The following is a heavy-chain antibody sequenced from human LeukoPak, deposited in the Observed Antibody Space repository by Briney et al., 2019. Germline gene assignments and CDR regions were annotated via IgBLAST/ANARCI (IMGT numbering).Heavy chain of an antibody. CDR3: ARVQRGYSPQVFDY. CDR2: INHSGST. V-gene: IGHV4-34*01. CDR1: GGSFSGYY. D-gene: IGHD5-18*01. Sequence: NPPETLPLTCAVYGGSFSGYYWSWIRQPPGKGLEWIGEINHSGSTNYNPSLKSRVTISVDTSKNQFSLKLSSVTAADTAVYYCARVQRGYSPQVFDYWGQGTLVTVSS. J-gene: IGHJ4*02.